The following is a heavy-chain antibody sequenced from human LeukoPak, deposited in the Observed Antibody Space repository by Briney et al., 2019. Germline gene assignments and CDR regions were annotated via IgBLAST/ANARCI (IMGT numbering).Heavy chain of an antibody. CDR3: ARDDGGRHTSSLDY. D-gene: IGHD6-6*01. Sequence: GRSLRLSCAASGFTFSSYGMHWVRQAPGKGLEWVAAISYDGSNKYYADSVKGRFTISRDNSKNTLYLQMNSLRAEDTAVYYCARDDGGRHTSSLDYWGQGTLVAVSS. J-gene: IGHJ4*02. CDR1: GFTFSSYG. CDR2: ISYDGSNK. V-gene: IGHV3-30*03.